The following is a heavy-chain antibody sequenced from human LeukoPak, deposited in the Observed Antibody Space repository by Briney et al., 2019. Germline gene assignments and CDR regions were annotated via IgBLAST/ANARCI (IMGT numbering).Heavy chain of an antibody. CDR2: IRYDGTNK. CDR3: ARGPSGYHNT. D-gene: IGHD5-12*01. V-gene: IGHV3-30*02. Sequence: GGSLRLSCAASGFTFSSYGMHWVRQAPGKGLEWVAFIRYDGTNKYYADSVKGRFTISRDNSKNTLYLQMNSLRAEDTAVYYCARGPSGYHNTGGQGTLDTVSS. J-gene: IGHJ4*02. CDR1: GFTFSSYG.